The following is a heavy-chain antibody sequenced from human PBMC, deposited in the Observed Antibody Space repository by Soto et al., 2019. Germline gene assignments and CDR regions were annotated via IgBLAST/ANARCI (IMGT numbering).Heavy chain of an antibody. J-gene: IGHJ4*02. CDR3: ARQIYDSDTGPNFQYYFDS. CDR2: IDPRDSQT. D-gene: IGHD3-22*01. Sequence: PGESLKISCKGSGYSFAGYWITWVRQKPGKGLEWMGRIDPRDSQTYYSPSFRGHVTISVTKSITTVFLQWSSLRASDTAMYYCARQIYDSDTGPNFQYYFDSWGQGTPVT. V-gene: IGHV5-10-1*01. CDR1: GYSFAGYW.